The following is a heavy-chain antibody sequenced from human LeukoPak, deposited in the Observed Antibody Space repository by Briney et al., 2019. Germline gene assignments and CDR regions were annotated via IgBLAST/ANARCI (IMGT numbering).Heavy chain of an antibody. CDR2: IYRGGDA. Sequence: PGGSLRLSCAASGFTVSSNYMTGVRQAPEKGREWVSIIYRGGDAFYADSVKGRFTISRDNSKNTLYLQMNSLRADDTAAYYCARGPYDSRGYWQYHFDYWGQGTLVTVSS. V-gene: IGHV3-66*02. J-gene: IGHJ4*02. CDR3: ARGPYDSRGYWQYHFDY. D-gene: IGHD3-22*01. CDR1: GFTVSSNY.